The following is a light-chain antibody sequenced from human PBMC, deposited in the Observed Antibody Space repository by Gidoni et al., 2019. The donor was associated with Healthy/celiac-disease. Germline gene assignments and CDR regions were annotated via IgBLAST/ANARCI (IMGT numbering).Light chain of an antibody. J-gene: IGKJ2*01. V-gene: IGKV1-39*01. CDR1: QSISSY. CDR2: AAS. Sequence: DMYMTKSPSSLSASVGDRVTITCRASQSISSYVNWYQQKPGKAPKLLIYAASSLQSGVPSRFSGSGSGTDFTLTISSLQPEDFATYYCQQSYSTPYTFGQGTKLEIK. CDR3: QQSYSTPYT.